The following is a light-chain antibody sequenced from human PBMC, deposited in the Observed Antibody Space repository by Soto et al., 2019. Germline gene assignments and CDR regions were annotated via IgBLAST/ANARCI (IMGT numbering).Light chain of an antibody. Sequence: DIQMTQSPSSVSASVGDSVSITCRASQGIITYLAWYQQRPGQAPKLLIHSASLLQTGVPSRFSGTGSGTLFTLTISSLQPEDSATYYCQQAKTFPRTFGQGTRV. J-gene: IGKJ1*01. CDR3: QQAKTFPRT. V-gene: IGKV1-12*01. CDR1: QGIITY. CDR2: SAS.